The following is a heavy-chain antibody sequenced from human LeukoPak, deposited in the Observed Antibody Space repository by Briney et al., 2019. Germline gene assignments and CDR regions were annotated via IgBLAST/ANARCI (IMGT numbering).Heavy chain of an antibody. V-gene: IGHV3-21*01. CDR2: ISSSSSYI. CDR1: GFTFSSYS. D-gene: IGHD3-22*01. Sequence: PGGSLRLSCAASGFTFSSYSMNWVRQAPGKGLEWVSSISSSSSYIYYADSVKGRFTISRDNAKNSLYLQMNSLRAEDTAVYYCARESSIVVALRLPNDAFDIWGQGTMVTVSS. CDR3: ARESSIVVALRLPNDAFDI. J-gene: IGHJ3*02.